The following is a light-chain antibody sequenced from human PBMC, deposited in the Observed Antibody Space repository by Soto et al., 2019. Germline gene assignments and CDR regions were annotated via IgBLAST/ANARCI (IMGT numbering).Light chain of an antibody. CDR2: GAS. CDR3: QHYGSSPPYT. Sequence: EIVLTQSPGTLSLSPGERATLSCRASRSVSSSYLAWYQHKAGQAPRLLISGASNRATDIPDRFSGSESGTDFTLTISRLEPEDFAVYYCQHYGSSPPYTFGQGTKLEIK. J-gene: IGKJ2*01. V-gene: IGKV3-20*01. CDR1: RSVSSSY.